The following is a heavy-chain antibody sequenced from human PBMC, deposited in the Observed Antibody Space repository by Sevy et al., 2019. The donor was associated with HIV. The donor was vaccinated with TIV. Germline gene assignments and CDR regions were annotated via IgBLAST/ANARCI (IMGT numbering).Heavy chain of an antibody. V-gene: IGHV1-2*02. CDR3: ARESYDFWTGPVDYDYGMDV. CDR2: INPKSGAT. Sequence: ASVKDSCKASGYTFSDSGYYVHWVRQAPGQGLEWMGWINPKSGATIYAQKIQPRVTMTRETSVSTANMELSRLTSDDTAVYYCARESYDFWTGPVDYDYGMDVWGQGTTVTVSS. J-gene: IGHJ6*02. D-gene: IGHD3-3*01. CDR1: GYTFSDSGYY.